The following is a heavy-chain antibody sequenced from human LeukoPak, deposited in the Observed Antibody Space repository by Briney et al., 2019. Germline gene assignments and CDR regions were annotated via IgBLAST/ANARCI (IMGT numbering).Heavy chain of an antibody. J-gene: IGHJ4*02. V-gene: IGHV3-21*01. CDR2: ISSSSSYI. Sequence: GGSLRLSCAASGFTFSSYSMNWVRQAPGKGLEWVSSISSSSSYIYYADSVKGRFTISRDNSKNTLYLQMNSLRAEDTAVYYCASAYCSGGSCYPYYFDYWGQGTLVTASS. CDR1: GFTFSSYS. CDR3: ASAYCSGGSCYPYYFDY. D-gene: IGHD2-15*01.